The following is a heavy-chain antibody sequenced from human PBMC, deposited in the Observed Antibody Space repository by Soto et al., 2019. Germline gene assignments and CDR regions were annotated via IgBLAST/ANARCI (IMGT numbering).Heavy chain of an antibody. CDR2: IYYSGST. Sequence: SETLSLTCTVSGGSISSYYWSWIRQPPGKGLEWIGYIYYSGSTNYNPSLKSRVTISVDTSKNQFSLKLSSVTAADTAVYYCARGVAATPGWFDPWGQGTLVTVSS. V-gene: IGHV4-59*01. CDR1: GGSISSYY. J-gene: IGHJ5*02. CDR3: ARGVAATPGWFDP. D-gene: IGHD2-15*01.